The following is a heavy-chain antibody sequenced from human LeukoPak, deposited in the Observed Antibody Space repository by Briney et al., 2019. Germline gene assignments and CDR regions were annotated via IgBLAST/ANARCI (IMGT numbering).Heavy chain of an antibody. CDR2: IYFSGST. CDR1: GGSISSRTYS. J-gene: IGHJ4*02. D-gene: IGHD3-10*01. Sequence: SETLSLTCTVSGGSISSRTYSWGWIRQPPGKGLEWIGTIYFSGSTYYNPSLKSRVTISVDTSNNQFSLKLSSLTAADTAVYYCARRGSGRDAGLDYWGQGTLVTVSA. CDR3: ARRGSGRDAGLDY. V-gene: IGHV4-39*01.